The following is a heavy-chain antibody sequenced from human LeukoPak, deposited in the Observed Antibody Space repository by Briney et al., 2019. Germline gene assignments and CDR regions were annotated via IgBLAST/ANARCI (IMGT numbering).Heavy chain of an antibody. CDR2: IYYSGST. CDR3: ARVRSRITMVRGVIYFDY. D-gene: IGHD3-10*01. CDR1: GGSISSSSYY. J-gene: IGHJ4*02. Sequence: SETLSLTCTVSGGSISSSSYYWGWIRQPPGKGLEWIGSIYYSGSTYYNPSLKSRVTISVDTSKNQFSLKLSSVTAADTAMYYCARVRSRITMVRGVIYFDYWGQGTLVTVSS. V-gene: IGHV4-39*07.